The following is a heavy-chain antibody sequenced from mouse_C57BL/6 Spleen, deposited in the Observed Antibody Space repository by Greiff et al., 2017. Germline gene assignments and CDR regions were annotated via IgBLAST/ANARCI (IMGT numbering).Heavy chain of an antibody. CDR3: ARLSITTVVAYYAMDY. V-gene: IGHV5-15*01. Sequence: EVKLMESGGGLVQPGGSLKLSCAASGFTFSDYGMAWVRQAPRKGPEWVAFISNLAYSIYYADTVTGRFTISRENGKNTLYLEMSSLRSEDTAMYYCARLSITTVVAYYAMDYWGQGTSVTVSS. D-gene: IGHD1-1*01. CDR1: GFTFSDYG. J-gene: IGHJ4*01. CDR2: ISNLAYSI.